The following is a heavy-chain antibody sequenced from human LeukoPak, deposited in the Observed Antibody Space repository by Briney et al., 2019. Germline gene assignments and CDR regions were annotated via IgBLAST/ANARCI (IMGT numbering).Heavy chain of an antibody. V-gene: IGHV1-2*02. J-gene: IGHJ3*02. CDR1: GYTFTGYY. CDR3: ARDRTTMVRGGDAFDI. Sequence: ASVKVSCKASGYTFTGYYMHWVRQAPGQGLEWVGWINPNSGGTNYAQKFQGRVTMTRDTSISTAYMELSRLRSDDTAVYYCARDRTTMVRGGDAFDIWGQGTMVTVSS. D-gene: IGHD3-10*01. CDR2: INPNSGGT.